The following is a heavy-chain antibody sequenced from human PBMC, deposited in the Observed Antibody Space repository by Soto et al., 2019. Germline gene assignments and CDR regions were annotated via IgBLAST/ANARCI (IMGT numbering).Heavy chain of an antibody. CDR3: AKVGSYYDGMDV. J-gene: IGHJ6*02. D-gene: IGHD1-26*01. CDR1: GFTFSSYG. Sequence: QVQLVESGGGVVQPGRSLRLSCAASGFTFSSYGMHWVRQAPGKGLEWVAVISYDGSNKYYADSVKGRFTISRDNSKNTLYLQMNSLRAEDTAVYYCAKVGSYYDGMDVWGQGTTVTVSS. V-gene: IGHV3-30*18. CDR2: ISYDGSNK.